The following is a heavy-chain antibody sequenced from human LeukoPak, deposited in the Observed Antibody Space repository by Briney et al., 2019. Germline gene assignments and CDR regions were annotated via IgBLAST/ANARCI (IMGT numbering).Heavy chain of an antibody. CDR3: ANLGSGSENFDY. V-gene: IGHV1-2*02. J-gene: IGHJ4*02. D-gene: IGHD3-10*01. CDR2: INPNSGGT. Sequence: AASVKVSCKASGYTFTGYYMHWVRQAPGQGLEWMGWINPNSGGTNYAQKFQDRVTMTRDTSISTAYMELSRLRSDDTAVYYCANLGSGSENFDYWGQGTLVTVSS. CDR1: GYTFTGYY.